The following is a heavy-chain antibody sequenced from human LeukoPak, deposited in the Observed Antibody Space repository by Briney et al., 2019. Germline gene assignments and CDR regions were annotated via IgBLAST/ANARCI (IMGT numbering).Heavy chain of an antibody. CDR2: IYPGDSDT. CDR1: GYSFTSYW. V-gene: IGHV5-51*01. CDR3: ARRSARYCSGGSCYSRGSYYYYYMDV. Sequence: GESLKISCKGSGYSFTSYWIGWVRPMPRKGLEWMAIIYPGDSDTRYSPSFQGQVPISADKSISTAYLQWSSLKASDTAMYYCARRSARYCSGGSCYSRGSYYYYYMDVWGKGTTVTVSS. D-gene: IGHD2-15*01. J-gene: IGHJ6*03.